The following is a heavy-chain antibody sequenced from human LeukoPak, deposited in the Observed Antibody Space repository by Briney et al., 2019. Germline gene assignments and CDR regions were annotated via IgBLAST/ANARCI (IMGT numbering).Heavy chain of an antibody. CDR3: ARDVACSSTSCYSPANWYFDL. CDR1: GYTFTSYG. J-gene: IGHJ2*01. V-gene: IGHV1-18*01. Sequence: ASVQVSCKDSGYTFTSYGISWVRQDTGQGLEWMGWISAYNGNTNYAQKLQRRVTMTTDTSTNTAYMELRSLRSDDTAVYYCARDVACSSTSCYSPANWYFDLWGRGTLVTVSS. D-gene: IGHD2-2*01. CDR2: ISAYNGNT.